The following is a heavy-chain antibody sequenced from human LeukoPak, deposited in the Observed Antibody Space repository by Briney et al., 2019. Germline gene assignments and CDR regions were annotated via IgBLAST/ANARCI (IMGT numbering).Heavy chain of an antibody. CDR3: ARGRLRFGELWDWFDP. CDR2: MNPNSGNT. Sequence: ASVKVSCKASGYTFTSYDINWVRQATGQGLEWMGWMNPNSGNTGYAQKFQGRVTMTRNTSISTAYMELSSLRSEDTAVYYCARGRLRFGELWDWFDPWGQGTLVTVSS. CDR1: GYTFTSYD. J-gene: IGHJ5*02. V-gene: IGHV1-8*01. D-gene: IGHD3-10*01.